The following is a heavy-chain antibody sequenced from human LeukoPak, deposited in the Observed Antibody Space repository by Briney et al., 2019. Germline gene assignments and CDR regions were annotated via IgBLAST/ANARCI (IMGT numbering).Heavy chain of an antibody. CDR1: GYTFTSYV. CDR3: ARSGERYYYYYYGMDV. V-gene: IGHV1-18*01. Sequence: ASVKVSCKASGYTFTSYVISWVRQAPGQGLEWMGWISAYNGNTNYAQKLQGRVTMTTDTSTSTAYMELRSLRSDDTAVYYCARSGERYYYYYYGMDVWGQGTTVTVSS. J-gene: IGHJ6*02. CDR2: ISAYNGNT. D-gene: IGHD3-10*01.